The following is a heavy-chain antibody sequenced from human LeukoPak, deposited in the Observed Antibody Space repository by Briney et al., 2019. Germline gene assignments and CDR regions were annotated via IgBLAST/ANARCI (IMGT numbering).Heavy chain of an antibody. D-gene: IGHD4-17*01. CDR3: ARAPGNDYGDEVGAFEI. CDR2: IYSGGST. V-gene: IGHV3-53*01. J-gene: IGHJ3*02. CDR1: GFTFSSYG. Sequence: GGSLRLSCAASGFTFSSYGMGWVRQAPGKGLEWVSVIYSGGSTYYADSVKGRYTISRDNSKNTLYLQMNSLRAEDTAVYYCARAPGNDYGDEVGAFEIWGQGTMVTVSS.